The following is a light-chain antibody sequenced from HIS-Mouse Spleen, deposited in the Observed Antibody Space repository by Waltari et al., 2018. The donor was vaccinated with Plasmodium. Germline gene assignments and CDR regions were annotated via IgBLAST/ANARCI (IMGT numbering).Light chain of an antibody. CDR1: ALPKQY. V-gene: IGLV3-25*03. Sequence: SYELTQPPSVSVSPGQTARITCSGDALPKQYAYWYQQKPGQAPVLVVNKDRERPSGIPGRFSGSSSGTTVTLTISGVQAEDEAEYYCQSADSSGTYVFGTGTKVTVL. CDR2: KDR. J-gene: IGLJ1*01. CDR3: QSADSSGTYV.